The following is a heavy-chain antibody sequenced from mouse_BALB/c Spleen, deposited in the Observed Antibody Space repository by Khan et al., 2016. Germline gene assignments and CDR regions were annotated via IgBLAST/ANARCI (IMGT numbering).Heavy chain of an antibody. J-gene: IGHJ3*01. Sequence: QVQLQQSGAELARPGASVKMSCKASGYSFTSYTIQWIKQRPGQGLEWIGYINPRGDYTDYNQTFKDKATLTADKSSSTVYIQLSGLTSEDAAVELCAREDYGNAAFTDWGQGTKVTVSA. CDR1: GYSFTSYT. V-gene: IGHV1-4*01. CDR3: AREDYGNAAFTD. D-gene: IGHD1-2*01. CDR2: INPRGDYT.